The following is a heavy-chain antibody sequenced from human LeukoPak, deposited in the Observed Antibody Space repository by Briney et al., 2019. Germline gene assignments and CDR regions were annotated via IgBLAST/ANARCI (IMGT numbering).Heavy chain of an antibody. CDR3: ARVPDWTYVPDY. J-gene: IGHJ4*02. D-gene: IGHD3-16*01. CDR1: GGSISSDRFY. Sequence: SETLSLTCTVSGGSISSDRFYWTWVRQPAGKGLEWIGRITSSNTNYNPSLKSRVSISLDTSTNQFSLKLSSLPAADTAVYYCARVPDWTYVPDYWGQGTLVTVSS. CDR2: ITSSNT. V-gene: IGHV4-61*02.